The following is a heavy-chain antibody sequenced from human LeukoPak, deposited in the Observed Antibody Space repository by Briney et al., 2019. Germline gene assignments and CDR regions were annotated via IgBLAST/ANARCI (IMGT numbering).Heavy chain of an antibody. Sequence: LQTLYVTCAASGGCISSGGYSWSWIRQPPGKGLEWIGYIYHSGSTYYNPSLKSRVTISVDRSKNQFSLKLSSVTAADTAVYYCARGRRHWFDPWGQGTLVTVSS. CDR1: GGCISSGGYS. CDR2: IYHSGST. V-gene: IGHV4-30-2*01. CDR3: ARGRRHWFDP. J-gene: IGHJ5*02.